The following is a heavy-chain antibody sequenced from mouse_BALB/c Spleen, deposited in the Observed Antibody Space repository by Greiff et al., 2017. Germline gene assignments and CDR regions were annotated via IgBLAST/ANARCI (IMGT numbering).Heavy chain of an antibody. CDR3: ARGDYDYAMDY. Sequence: EVQLQQSGAELVKPGASVKLSCTASGFNIKDTYMPWVKQRPEQGLEWIGRIDPANGNTKYDPKFQGKATITADTSSNTAYLQLSSLTSEDTAVSYCARGDYDYAMDYWGQGSSDTVAS. D-gene: IGHD2-4*01. CDR2: IDPANGNT. V-gene: IGHV14-3*02. J-gene: IGHJ4*01. CDR1: GFNIKDTY.